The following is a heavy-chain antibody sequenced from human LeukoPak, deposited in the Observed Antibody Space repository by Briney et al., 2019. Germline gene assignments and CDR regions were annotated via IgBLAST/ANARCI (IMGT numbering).Heavy chain of an antibody. CDR3: ARTVRGVLSPHYYYMDV. J-gene: IGHJ6*03. Sequence: PSETLSLTCTVSGGSISSSSYYWSWIRQPPGKGLEWIGSIHYGGSTYYNPSLKSRVTVSVDTSRNQFSLKLSSVTAADTAVYYCARTVRGVLSPHYYYMDVWGKGTTVTISS. CDR1: GGSISSSSYY. V-gene: IGHV4-39*07. CDR2: IHYGGST. D-gene: IGHD3-10*01.